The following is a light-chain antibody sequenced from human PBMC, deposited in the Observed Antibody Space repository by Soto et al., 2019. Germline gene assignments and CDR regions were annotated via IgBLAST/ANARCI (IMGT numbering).Light chain of an antibody. Sequence: EIVMTQSPATMSVSPGERATLSCRASQSVSSHLAWYQQKPGQAPRLLIYGASSRATGIPDRFGGSGSGTDFTLTISRLEPEDFAVYYCQQYGSSPPFTFGQGTKVDIK. CDR3: QQYGSSPPFT. J-gene: IGKJ1*01. CDR1: QSVSSH. CDR2: GAS. V-gene: IGKV3-20*01.